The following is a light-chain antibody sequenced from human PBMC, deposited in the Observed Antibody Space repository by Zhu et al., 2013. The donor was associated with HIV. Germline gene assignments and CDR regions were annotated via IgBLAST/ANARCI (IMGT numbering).Light chain of an antibody. Sequence: ETVMTQSPATLSVSPGESATLSCRASQGVANYVAWYQHKPGQAPRLLIYDASNRATGIPVRFSGSGSGTDFTLTISSLEPEDFAVYYCQQYGTSPWTFGLGTKVDI. CDR1: QGVANY. CDR2: DAS. J-gene: IGKJ1*01. CDR3: QQYGTSPWT. V-gene: IGKV3D-11*01.